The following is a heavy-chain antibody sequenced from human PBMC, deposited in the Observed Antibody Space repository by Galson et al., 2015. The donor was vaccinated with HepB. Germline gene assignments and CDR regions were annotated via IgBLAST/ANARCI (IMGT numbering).Heavy chain of an antibody. CDR1: GGTFSSYA. CDR2: IIPIFGTA. D-gene: IGHD6-13*01. CDR3: AMRYSSSWYLDAFDI. V-gene: IGHV1-69*01. Sequence: SCKASGGTFSSYAISWVRQAPGQGLEWMGGIIPIFGTANYAQKFQGRVTITADESTSTAYMELSSLRSEDTAVYYCAMRYSSSWYLDAFDIWGQGTMVTVSS. J-gene: IGHJ3*02.